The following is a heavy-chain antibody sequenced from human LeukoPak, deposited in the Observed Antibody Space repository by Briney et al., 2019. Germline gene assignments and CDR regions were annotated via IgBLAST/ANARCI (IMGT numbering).Heavy chain of an antibody. V-gene: IGHV3-7*01. Sequence: GGSLRLSCEASGFTFSSYGMTWVRQAPGKGLEWVASIKRDGSEGRYVDSVKGRFTISRDNDKKSLYLHMNSLRAEDTGVYYCARIVGWGRFDHWGQGTLLTASS. D-gene: IGHD3-16*01. CDR2: IKRDGSEG. CDR1: GFTFSSYG. CDR3: ARIVGWGRFDH. J-gene: IGHJ5*02.